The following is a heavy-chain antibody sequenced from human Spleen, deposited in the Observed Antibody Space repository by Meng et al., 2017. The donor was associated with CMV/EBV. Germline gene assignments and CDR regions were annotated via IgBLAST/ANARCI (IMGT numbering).Heavy chain of an antibody. Sequence: ASVKVSCKASGDTFTTHYMHWVRQAPGQGLEWMGIINPRGGGTEFAEEFQGRVAMTRDTSTSTVYMELSSLRSEDTAVYYCVGEQLWNYDFWSGQGAFDLWGQGTRVTVSS. CDR3: VGEQLWNYDFWSGQGAFDL. CDR2: INPRGGGT. V-gene: IGHV1-46*01. D-gene: IGHD3-3*01. CDR1: GDTFTTHY. J-gene: IGHJ3*01.